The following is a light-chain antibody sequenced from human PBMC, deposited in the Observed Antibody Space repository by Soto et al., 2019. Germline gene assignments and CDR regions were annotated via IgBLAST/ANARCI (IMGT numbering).Light chain of an antibody. CDR3: QQTYSIPYT. CDR1: QSISTY. J-gene: IGKJ2*01. Sequence: DIQMTQSPSSLSASVGDRVTITCRASQSISTYLNWYQQRPGEAPKLLIYAASFLQSGVPSRFSGSGSGRDFTLTISSLLPEDFAIYYCQQTYSIPYTFGQGTKLEIK. V-gene: IGKV1-39*01. CDR2: AAS.